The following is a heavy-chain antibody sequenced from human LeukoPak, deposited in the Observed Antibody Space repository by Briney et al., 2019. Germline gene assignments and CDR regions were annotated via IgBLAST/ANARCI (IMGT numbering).Heavy chain of an antibody. CDR3: ARIIYDYVGGSYYMDV. Sequence: ASVKVSCKASGYTFTSYDINWVRQATGQGLEWMGWMNPNSGNTGYAQKFQGRVTMTRNTSIRTTNMELSSLRSEDTAVYYCARIIYDYVGGSYYMDVWGKGTTVTISS. CDR1: GYTFTSYD. V-gene: IGHV1-8*01. D-gene: IGHD3-16*01. J-gene: IGHJ6*03. CDR2: MNPNSGNT.